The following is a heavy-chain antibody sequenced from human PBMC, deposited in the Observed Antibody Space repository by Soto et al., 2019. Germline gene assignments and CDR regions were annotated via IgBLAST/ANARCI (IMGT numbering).Heavy chain of an antibody. CDR3: AKAYTYYDFWSGPTVDY. Sequence: GGSLRLSCAASGFTFSNSIINWVRQAPGQGLEWVSSISGSSDFLYYADSVKGRFTISRDNSKNTLYLQMNSLRAEDTAVYYCAKAYTYYDFWSGPTVDYWGQGTLVTVSS. CDR2: ISGSSDFL. V-gene: IGHV3-23*01. D-gene: IGHD3-3*01. CDR1: GFTFSNSI. J-gene: IGHJ4*02.